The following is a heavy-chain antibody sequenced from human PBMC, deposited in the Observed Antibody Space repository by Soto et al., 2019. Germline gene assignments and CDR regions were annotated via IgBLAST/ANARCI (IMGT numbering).Heavy chain of an antibody. D-gene: IGHD6-19*01. CDR3: AREGGAYSSGWRYFDY. Sequence: QVQLVQSGAEVKEPGSSVKVSCKASGGTFSTYSISWVRQAPVQGLEWMGMIIPMFGTPDYAQKSQGRVTITADESTSTVYMELSSLRSEDTAVYYCAREGGAYSSGWRYFDYWGQGTLVTVSS. CDR1: GGTFSTYS. V-gene: IGHV1-69*18. CDR2: IIPMFGTP. J-gene: IGHJ4*02.